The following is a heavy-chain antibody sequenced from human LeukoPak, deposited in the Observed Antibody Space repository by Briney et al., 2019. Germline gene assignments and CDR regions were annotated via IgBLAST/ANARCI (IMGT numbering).Heavy chain of an antibody. CDR2: ISYDGGKA. Sequence: PGGSLRLSCAASGFTFSSFGIHWVRQAPGKGLEWVAVISYDGGKAYYADSVKGRFTISRDNAKNSLYLQMNSLRAEDTAVYYCARDIVVVPAAAPGVDYWGQGTLVTVSS. V-gene: IGHV3-30*03. J-gene: IGHJ4*02. CDR1: GFTFSSFG. CDR3: ARDIVVVPAAAPGVDY. D-gene: IGHD2-2*01.